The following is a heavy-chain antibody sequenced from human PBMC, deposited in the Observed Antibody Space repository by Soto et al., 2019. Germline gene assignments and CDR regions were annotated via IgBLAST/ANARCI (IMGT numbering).Heavy chain of an antibody. CDR1: GGSISSGDYY. CDR2: IYYSGST. D-gene: IGHD3-10*01. CDR3: ARFSNYYGSGLDY. Sequence: KPSETLSLTCTVSGGSISSGDYYWSWIRQPPGKGLEWIGYIYYSGSTYYNPSLKSRVTISVDTSKNQFSLKLSSVTAADTAVYYCARFSNYYGSGLDYWGQGTLVTVSS. V-gene: IGHV4-30-4*01. J-gene: IGHJ4*02.